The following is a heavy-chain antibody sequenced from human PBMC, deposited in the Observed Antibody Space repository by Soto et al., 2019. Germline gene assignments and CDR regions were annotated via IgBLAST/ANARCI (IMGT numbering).Heavy chain of an antibody. J-gene: IGHJ4*02. CDR2: IDLDDGK. CDR3: AHRTAYDISTGYYPIDY. CDR1: RFSRSTSGVG. Sequence: SGATLANPTQTLTLTSTFTRFSRSTSGVGVAWIRQPPGEALEWLALIDLDDGKRYSPSTKTRLNIIKDTSKNQVVLTLTNVDTVDTATYSCAHRTAYDISTGYYPIDYWGQGSLVTVSS. D-gene: IGHD3-9*01. V-gene: IGHV2-5*02.